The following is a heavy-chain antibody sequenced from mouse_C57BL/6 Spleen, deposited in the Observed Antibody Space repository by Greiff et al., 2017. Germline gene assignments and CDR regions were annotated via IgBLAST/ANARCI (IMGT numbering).Heavy chain of an antibody. CDR3: ARDDDGYAWFAY. V-gene: IGHV5-4*01. CDR1: GFTFSSYA. D-gene: IGHD2-3*01. CDR2: ISDGGSYT. Sequence: EVQVVESGGGLVKPGGSLKLSCAASGFTFSSYAMSWVRQTPEKRLEWVATISDGGSYTYYPDNVKGRFTISRDNAKNNLYLQMSHLKSEDTAMYYCARDDDGYAWFAYWGQGTLVTVSA. J-gene: IGHJ3*01.